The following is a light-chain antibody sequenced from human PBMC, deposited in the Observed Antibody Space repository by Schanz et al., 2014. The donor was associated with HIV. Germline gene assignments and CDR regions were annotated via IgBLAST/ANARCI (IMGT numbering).Light chain of an antibody. CDR2: GNS. CDR1: SSNIGAGYD. Sequence: QSVLTQPPSVSGAPGQRVTISCTGSSSNIGAGYDVHWYQQLPGTAPKLLIYGNSNRPSGVPDRFSGSKSGTSASLAITGLQAEDEADYYCGTWESSPTSWVFGGGTKLTVL. CDR3: GTWESSPTSWV. J-gene: IGLJ3*02. V-gene: IGLV1-40*01.